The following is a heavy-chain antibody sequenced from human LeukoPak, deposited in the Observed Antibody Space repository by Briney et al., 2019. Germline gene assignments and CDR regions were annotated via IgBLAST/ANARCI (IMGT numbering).Heavy chain of an antibody. CDR1: GYTLTELS. CDR3: ARSACSGDSCFLDY. CDR2: FDPEDGET. J-gene: IGHJ4*02. V-gene: IGHV1-24*01. Sequence: GASVKVSCKVSGYTLTELSMHWVRQAPGKGLEWMGGFDPEDGETIYAQKFQGRVTMTEDTSTDTAYMELSSLTSKDTAVYYCARSACSGDSCFLDYWGQGTLVTVSS. D-gene: IGHD2-15*01.